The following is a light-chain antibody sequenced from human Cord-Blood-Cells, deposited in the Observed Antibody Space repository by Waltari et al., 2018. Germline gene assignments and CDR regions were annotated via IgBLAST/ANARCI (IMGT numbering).Light chain of an antibody. J-gene: IGLJ1*01. V-gene: IGLV2-14*03. CDR2: DVS. CDR3: SSYTSSSTYV. Sequence: QSALPQPASVSGYPGQSITISRTGTSSDVGGYNYVSWYQQHPGKAPKLRIYDVSNRPSGVSNRFSGSKSGNTASLTISGLQAEDEADYYCSSYTSSSTYVFGTGTKVTVL. CDR1: SSDVGGYNY.